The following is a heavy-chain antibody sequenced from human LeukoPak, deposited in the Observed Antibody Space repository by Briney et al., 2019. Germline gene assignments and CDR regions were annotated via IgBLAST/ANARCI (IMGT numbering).Heavy chain of an antibody. V-gene: IGHV1-69*13. CDR1: GGTFSSYA. D-gene: IGHD3-10*01. Sequence: ASVKVSCKASGGTFSSYAISWVRQAPGQGLEWMGGIIPIFGTANYAQKFQGRVTITADESTSTAYMELSRLRSDDTAVYYCTRVIPMDWFDPWGQGTLVTVSS. CDR2: IIPIFGTA. CDR3: TRVIPMDWFDP. J-gene: IGHJ5*02.